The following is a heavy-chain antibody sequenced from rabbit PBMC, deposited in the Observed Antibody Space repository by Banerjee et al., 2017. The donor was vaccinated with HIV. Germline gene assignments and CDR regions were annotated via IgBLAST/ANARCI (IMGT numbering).Heavy chain of an antibody. CDR3: ARPDIYDSSSGYDL. CDR2: IYAGSSGST. D-gene: IGHD1-1*01. V-gene: IGHV1S40*01. CDR1: GFDLSSSYY. J-gene: IGHJ3*01. Sequence: QSLEESGGDLVKPGASLTLTCTASGFDLSSSYYMCWVRQAPGKGLEWIGCIYAGSSGSTYYASWAKGRFTISKTSSTTVTLQMTSLTAADTATYFCARPDIYDSSSGYDLWGQGTLVTVS.